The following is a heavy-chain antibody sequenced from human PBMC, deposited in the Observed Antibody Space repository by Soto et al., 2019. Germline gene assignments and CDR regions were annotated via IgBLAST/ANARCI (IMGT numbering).Heavy chain of an antibody. Sequence: QVQLVESGGGVVQPGRSLRLSCAASGFTFSSYGMHWVRQAPGKGLEWVAVIWYDGSNKYYADSVKGRFTISRDNSKNTLQLQRNSLRAGDTAVYDCAGPQSDSSGSSYYYGMDVWGQGTTVTVSS. CDR3: AGPQSDSSGSSYYYGMDV. CDR2: IWYDGSNK. J-gene: IGHJ6*02. V-gene: IGHV3-33*01. CDR1: GFTFSSYG. D-gene: IGHD3-22*01.